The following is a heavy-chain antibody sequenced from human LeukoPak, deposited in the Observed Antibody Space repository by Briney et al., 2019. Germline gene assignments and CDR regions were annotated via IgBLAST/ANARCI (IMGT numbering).Heavy chain of an antibody. CDR2: INPNSGGT. V-gene: IGHV1-2*02. J-gene: IGHJ4*02. CDR1: GYTFTGYY. Sequence: ASVKVSCKASGYTFTGYYMHWVRQAPGQGLEWMGWINPNSGGTNYAQKLQGRVTMTTDTSTSTAYMELRSLRSDDTAVYYCARNPEAYYDFWSGSPTHADYWGQGTLVTVSS. CDR3: ARNPEAYYDFWSGSPTHADY. D-gene: IGHD3-3*01.